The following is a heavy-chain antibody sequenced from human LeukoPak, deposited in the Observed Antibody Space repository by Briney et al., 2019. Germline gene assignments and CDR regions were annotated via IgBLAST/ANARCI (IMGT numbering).Heavy chain of an antibody. CDR1: GFTFSSYA. CDR2: ISSNGGST. V-gene: IGHV3-64*01. CDR3: AREKGRGYSGYDSLWDQKELDY. Sequence: PGGSLRLSCAASGFTFSSYAMHWVRQAPGKGLEYVSAISSNGGSTYYANSVKGRFTISRDNSKNTLYLQMGSLRAEDMAVYYCAREKGRGYSGYDSLWDQKELDYWGQGTLVTVSS. D-gene: IGHD5-12*01. J-gene: IGHJ4*02.